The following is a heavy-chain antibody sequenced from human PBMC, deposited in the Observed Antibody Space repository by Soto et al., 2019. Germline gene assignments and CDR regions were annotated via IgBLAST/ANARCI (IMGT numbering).Heavy chain of an antibody. CDR2: ISSSSSTI. V-gene: IGHV3-48*01. CDR3: ARAYYCSGGSCYGGFDY. J-gene: IGHJ4*02. Sequence: PGGSLRLSCAASGFTFSSYSMNWVRQAPGKGLEWVSYISSSSSTIYYADSVKGRFTISRDNAKNSLYLQMNSLRAEDTAVYYCARAYYCSGGSCYGGFDYWGQGTLVTVSS. CDR1: GFTFSSYS. D-gene: IGHD2-15*01.